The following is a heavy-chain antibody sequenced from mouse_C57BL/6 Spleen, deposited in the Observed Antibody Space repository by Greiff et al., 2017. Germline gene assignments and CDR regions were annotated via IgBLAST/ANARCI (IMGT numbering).Heavy chain of an antibody. CDR1: GYTFTDYY. D-gene: IGHD3-2*02. CDR2: INPNNGGT. Sequence: EVQLQQSGPELVKPGASVKISCKASGYTFTDYYMNWVKQSHGKSLEWIGDINPNNGGTSYNQKFKGKATLTVDKSSSTAYMELRSLTSEDSAVYYCARAAQATLYARDYWGQGTSVTVSS. J-gene: IGHJ4*01. V-gene: IGHV1-26*01. CDR3: ARAAQATLYARDY.